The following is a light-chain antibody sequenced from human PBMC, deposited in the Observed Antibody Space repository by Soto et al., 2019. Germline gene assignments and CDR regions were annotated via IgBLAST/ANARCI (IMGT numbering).Light chain of an antibody. V-gene: IGKV3-20*01. CDR1: QSISSSY. J-gene: IGKJ4*01. Sequence: EIVLTQSPGTLSLSPGERATLSCRASQSISSSYLAWYQQKLGQAPRLLIYGASSRATGIPDRFRGSGSGTDFTLTISSLDPEDIAIYYCLQYSGSPPLTFGGGTRVDIK. CDR2: GAS. CDR3: LQYSGSPPLT.